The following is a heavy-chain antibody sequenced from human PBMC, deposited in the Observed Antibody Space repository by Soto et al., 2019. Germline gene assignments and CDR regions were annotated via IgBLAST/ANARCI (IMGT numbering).Heavy chain of an antibody. Sequence: TSETLSLTFTVSGGSISGYYWSWIRQPPGNGLEWIGYIYYSGSTNYNHSLKSRVTIPLDTSKNQFSLRLRSVTAADTAVYYCARARYDSSGYYYFDYWGQGILVTVS. CDR2: IYYSGST. CDR3: ARARYDSSGYYYFDY. CDR1: GGSISGYY. V-gene: IGHV4-59*01. D-gene: IGHD3-22*01. J-gene: IGHJ4*02.